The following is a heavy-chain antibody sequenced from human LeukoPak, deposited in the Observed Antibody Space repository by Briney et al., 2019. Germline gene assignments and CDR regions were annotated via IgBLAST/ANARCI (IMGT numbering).Heavy chain of an antibody. CDR2: IYIVGST. Sequence: SETLSLTCTVSGGPITADYWSWIRQPPGKGLELIWYIYIVGSTKYNPSPMSRVTISSHKTTKQFPLTLSSVPAADTPWFYSARSRYRSSSGLDFDYWGQGNLVTVSS. J-gene: IGHJ4*02. V-gene: IGHV4-59*12. CDR1: GGPITADY. D-gene: IGHD6-6*01. CDR3: ARSRYRSSSGLDFDY.